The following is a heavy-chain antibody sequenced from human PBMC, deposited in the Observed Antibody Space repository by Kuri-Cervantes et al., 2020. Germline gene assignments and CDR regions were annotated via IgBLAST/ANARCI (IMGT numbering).Heavy chain of an antibody. Sequence: ASVKVSCKASGYTFTGCYMHWVRQAPGQGLEWMGWINPNSGGTNYAQKFQGWVTMTRDTSISTAYMELSRLRSDDTAVYYCARTRAVALFIPDYWGQGTLVTVSS. CDR3: ARTRAVALFIPDY. CDR2: INPNSGGT. J-gene: IGHJ4*02. CDR1: GYTFTGCY. V-gene: IGHV1-2*04. D-gene: IGHD6-19*01.